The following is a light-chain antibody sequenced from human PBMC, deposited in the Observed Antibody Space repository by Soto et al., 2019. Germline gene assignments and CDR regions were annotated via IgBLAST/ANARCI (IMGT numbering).Light chain of an antibody. CDR2: DAS. CDR1: QSVRSF. Sequence: EIVLTQSPATLSLSPGERATLSCRASQSVRSFLAWYQQKPGQAPRLLIYDASNRATGIPARFSGSGSGTDFTLTISSLEPEDFAVYYCQRRSNWPQLTFGGGTKVEIK. J-gene: IGKJ4*01. V-gene: IGKV3-11*01. CDR3: QRRSNWPQLT.